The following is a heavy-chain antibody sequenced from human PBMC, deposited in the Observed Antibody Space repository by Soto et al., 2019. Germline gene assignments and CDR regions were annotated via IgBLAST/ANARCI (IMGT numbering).Heavy chain of an antibody. J-gene: IGHJ4*02. Sequence: QVQLQQSGPRLVAASQTLSLTCTVSNASIPSSGYYWSRVRQPPRKRLDWIGYIYHSGSTIYSPSLQTRLTRSVDTSKDQCSLTLRSVTAADTAVYHFARMSGTYYLPDYWGQGTLVTVSS. D-gene: IGHD1-26*01. CDR3: ARMSGTYYLPDY. CDR2: IYHSGST. V-gene: IGHV4-31*03. CDR1: NASIPSSGYY.